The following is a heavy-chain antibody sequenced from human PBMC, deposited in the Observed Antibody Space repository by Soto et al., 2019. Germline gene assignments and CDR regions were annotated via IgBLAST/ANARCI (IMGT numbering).Heavy chain of an antibody. Sequence: VQLLESGGGLVQPGGSLRLSCAASGFTFSSDAMSWVRQAPGKGLEWVSVISGSGGSTDYAESVKGRFTVSRDNSKNALFLQMNSLKAEDTAVYYWAKDPETAWGQGTLVTVSS. CDR3: AKDPETA. J-gene: IGHJ5*02. CDR1: GFTFSSDA. V-gene: IGHV3-23*01. CDR2: ISGSGGST.